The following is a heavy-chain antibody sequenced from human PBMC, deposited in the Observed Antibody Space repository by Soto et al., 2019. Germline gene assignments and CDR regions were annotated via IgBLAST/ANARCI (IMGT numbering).Heavy chain of an antibody. Sequence: EVQLVQSGAEVKKPGDSLKISCQALGYTFATYWIGWVRQMPGKGLEWMGFIYPDDSDARYSPSFQGQVTISADKSTTTVYLQWNSLKASDTAMYYCALQWEPAWGFWGQGTPVTVSS. D-gene: IGHD1-26*01. CDR3: ALQWEPAWGF. J-gene: IGHJ4*02. V-gene: IGHV5-51*01. CDR2: IYPDDSDA. CDR1: GYTFATYW.